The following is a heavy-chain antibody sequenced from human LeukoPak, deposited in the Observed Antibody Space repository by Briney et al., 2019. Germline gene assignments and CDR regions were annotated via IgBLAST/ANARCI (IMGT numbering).Heavy chain of an antibody. CDR1: GYTFTSYY. CDR3: ARDHGYSSSFFLPKNWFDP. V-gene: IGHV1-2*02. Sequence: GASVKVSCKASGYTFTSYYMHWVRQAPGQGLEWMGWINPNSGGTNYAQKFQGRVTMTRDTSISTAYMELSRLRSDDTAVYYCARDHGYSSSFFLPKNWFDPWGQGTLVTVSS. J-gene: IGHJ5*02. D-gene: IGHD6-13*01. CDR2: INPNSGGT.